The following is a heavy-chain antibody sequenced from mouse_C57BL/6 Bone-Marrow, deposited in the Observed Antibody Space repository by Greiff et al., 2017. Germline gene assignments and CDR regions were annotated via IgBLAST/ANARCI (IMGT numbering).Heavy chain of an antibody. CDR1: GYTFTSYW. CDR2: IDPSDSYT. D-gene: IGHD4-1*01. Sequence: QVQLQQPGAELVMPGASVKLSCKASGYTFTSYWMHWVKQRPGQGLEWIGEIDPSDSYTNYNQKFKGKSTLTVDKSSSTAYIQLSSLTSEDSAVYYCVLKLGRGWFAYWGQGTLVTVSA. V-gene: IGHV1-69*01. CDR3: VLKLGRGWFAY. J-gene: IGHJ3*01.